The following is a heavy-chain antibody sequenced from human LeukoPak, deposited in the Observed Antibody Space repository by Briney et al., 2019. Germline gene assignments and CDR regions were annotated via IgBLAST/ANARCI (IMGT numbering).Heavy chain of an antibody. J-gene: IGHJ4*02. CDR1: GYTFTSFG. Sequence: EASVKFSCKASGYTFTSFGITWGRQAPGQGLEWMGWISAYNGNTNYAQKLQGRVTMTTDTSTSTAYLELRSLRSDDTAVYYCARALATVTTFLYWGQGTLVTVSS. V-gene: IGHV1-18*01. D-gene: IGHD4-17*01. CDR3: ARALATVTTFLY. CDR2: ISAYNGNT.